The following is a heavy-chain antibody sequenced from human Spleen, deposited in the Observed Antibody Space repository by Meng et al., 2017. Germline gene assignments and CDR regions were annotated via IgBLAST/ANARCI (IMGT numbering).Heavy chain of an antibody. CDR2: INHSGST. J-gene: IGHJ3*02. V-gene: IGHV4-34*01. CDR1: GGSFSDYY. CDR3: ARETLYYDSSGYYWGKNDAFDI. D-gene: IGHD3-22*01. Sequence: SETLSPTCAVYGGSFSDYYWSWIRQPPGKGLEWIGEINHSGSTNYNPSLESRATISLDTSKNQFSLKLSSVTAADTAVYYCARETLYYDSSGYYWGKNDAFDIWGQGTMVTVSS.